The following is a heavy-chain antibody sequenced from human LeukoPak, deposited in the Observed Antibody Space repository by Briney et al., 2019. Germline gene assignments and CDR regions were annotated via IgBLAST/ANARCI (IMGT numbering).Heavy chain of an antibody. D-gene: IGHD1-1*01. Sequence: GGSLRLSCAASGFAFSSYTMHWVGQIPGERPEWVSSISGDTTYIYYADSLKGRFTISRDNTNTSLFLQMNSLRAEDTATYFCARRGTDASFSFFDVWGQGTMVTVSS. V-gene: IGHV3-21*01. CDR1: GFAFSSYT. J-gene: IGHJ3*01. CDR2: ISGDTTYI. CDR3: ARRGTDASFSFFDV.